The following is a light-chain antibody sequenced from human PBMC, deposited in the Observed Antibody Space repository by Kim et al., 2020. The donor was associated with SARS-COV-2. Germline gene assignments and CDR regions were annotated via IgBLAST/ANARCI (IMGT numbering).Light chain of an antibody. J-gene: IGKJ1*01. V-gene: IGKV4-1*01. Sequence: LGERAPINCKSSQSVLHSSNNKNYLAWYQHKPGQPPKVLIYWASTRESGVPDRFSGSGSGTDFTLTISGLQAEDVAVYYCQHRGTFGQGTKVDIK. CDR1: QSVLHSSNNKNY. CDR3: QHRGT. CDR2: WAS.